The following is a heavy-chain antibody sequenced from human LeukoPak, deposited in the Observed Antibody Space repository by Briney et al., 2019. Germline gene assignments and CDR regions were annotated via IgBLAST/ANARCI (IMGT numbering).Heavy chain of an antibody. CDR3: ATLRAFYYDSSQRGDY. V-gene: IGHV3-23*01. CDR2: IGGSGGST. D-gene: IGHD3-22*01. Sequence: GGSLRLSCAASGFTFSTYAMTWVRQAPGKGLEWVSGIGGSGGSTFYADSLKGRLTISRDNSKNTLYLQMNSLRAEDTAVYYCATLRAFYYDSSQRGDYWGQGTLVTVSS. CDR1: GFTFSTYA. J-gene: IGHJ4*02.